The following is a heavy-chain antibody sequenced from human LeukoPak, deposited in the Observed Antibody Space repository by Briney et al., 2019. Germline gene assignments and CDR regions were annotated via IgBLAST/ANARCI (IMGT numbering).Heavy chain of an antibody. CDR3: ARLPHYYDSSGYYYYGMDV. J-gene: IGHJ6*02. CDR2: IYPGDSDT. Sequence: VESLKISCKGSGYSFTSYWIGWVRQMPGKGLEWMGIIYPGDSDTRYSPSFQGQVTISADKSISTAYLQWSSLKASDTAMYYCARLPHYYDSSGYYYYGMDVWGQGTTVTVSS. D-gene: IGHD3-22*01. CDR1: GYSFTSYW. V-gene: IGHV5-51*01.